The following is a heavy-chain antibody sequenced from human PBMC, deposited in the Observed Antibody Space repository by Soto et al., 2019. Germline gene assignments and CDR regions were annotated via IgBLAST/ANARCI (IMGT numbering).Heavy chain of an antibody. J-gene: IGHJ4*02. CDR1: GVPVSINY. D-gene: IGHD6-25*01. CDR2: IYIGGRT. CDR3: APTHGYPGNSFDY. Sequence: PGGSLRLSCAASGVPVSINYMSWVRQSPGKGLEWVSVIYIGGRTYYADSVKGQFTISRDNSKNTLYLQMNSLRAEDTAVYYCAPTHGYPGNSFDYWGQGTLVTLSS. V-gene: IGHV3-53*01.